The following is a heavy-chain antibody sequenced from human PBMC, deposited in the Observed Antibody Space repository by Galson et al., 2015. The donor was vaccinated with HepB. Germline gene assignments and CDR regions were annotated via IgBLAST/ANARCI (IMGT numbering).Heavy chain of an antibody. V-gene: IGHV1-69*04. J-gene: IGHJ4*02. Sequence: SVKVSCKASGGTFSSYTISWVRQAPGQGLEWMGRIIPILGIANYAQKFQGRVTITADKSTSTAYMELSSLRSEDTAVYYCAREPGWLAPGYWGQGTLVTVSS. D-gene: IGHD5-24*01. CDR1: GGTFSSYT. CDR3: AREPGWLAPGY. CDR2: IIPILGIA.